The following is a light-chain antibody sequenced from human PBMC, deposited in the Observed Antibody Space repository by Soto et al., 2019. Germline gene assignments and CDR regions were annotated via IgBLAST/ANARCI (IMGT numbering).Light chain of an antibody. V-gene: IGLV1-40*01. CDR1: NSNIGAGYD. CDR2: GNI. J-gene: IGLJ2*01. Sequence: QYVLTQPPSVSGAPGQRVTISCTGSNSNIGAGYDVHWYQHLPGTAPKLLISGNINRPSGVPDRFSGSKSGTSASLAITGLQAEDEADYYCQSYDSSLSGAVFGGGTKLTVL. CDR3: QSYDSSLSGAV.